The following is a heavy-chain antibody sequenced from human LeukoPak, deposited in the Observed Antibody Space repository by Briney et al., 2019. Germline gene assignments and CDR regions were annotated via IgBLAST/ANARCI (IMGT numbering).Heavy chain of an antibody. Sequence: PSETLSLTCTVSGASISTSNWSWVRQPPGKGLEWIGYIYNSGSTNYNPSLKSRVTITVDTSKNQFSLRLSSVTAADTAVYYCARGRDGYNRYHYDYGMDVWGQGTTVTVSS. D-gene: IGHD5-24*01. CDR3: ARGRDGYNRYHYDYGMDV. CDR2: IYNSGST. CDR1: GASISTSN. J-gene: IGHJ6*02. V-gene: IGHV4-59*01.